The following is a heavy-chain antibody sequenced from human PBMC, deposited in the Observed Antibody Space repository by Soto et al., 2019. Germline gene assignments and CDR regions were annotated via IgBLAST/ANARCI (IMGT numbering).Heavy chain of an antibody. V-gene: IGHV3-30-3*01. D-gene: IGHD3-22*01. Sequence: PGGSLRLSCAASGFTFRNYGMHWLRQVRQAPGEGLEWVAVISYDGSNQFYADSVKGRFTISRDDSKNTLYLQMNSDRADDTAVYYFARDDYASAGRNSGFDYWGQGTLVTVSS. CDR2: ISYDGSNQ. CDR3: ARDDYASAGRNSGFDY. CDR1: GFTFRNYG. J-gene: IGHJ4*02.